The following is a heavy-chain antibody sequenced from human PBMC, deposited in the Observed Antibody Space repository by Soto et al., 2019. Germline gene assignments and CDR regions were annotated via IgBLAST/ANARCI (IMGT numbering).Heavy chain of an antibody. Sequence: PGGSLRLSCAASGFTFSSYAMSWVRQAPGKGLEWVSAISVSGGSTYYADSVKGRFTISRDNSKNTLYLQLNSLRAEDTAVYYCAKRIGAAGNYGMDVWGQGTTVTVSS. CDR1: GFTFSSYA. J-gene: IGHJ6*02. V-gene: IGHV3-23*01. D-gene: IGHD6-13*01. CDR3: AKRIGAAGNYGMDV. CDR2: ISVSGGST.